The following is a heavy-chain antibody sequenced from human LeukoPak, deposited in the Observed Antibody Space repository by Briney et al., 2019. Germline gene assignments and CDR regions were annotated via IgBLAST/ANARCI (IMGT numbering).Heavy chain of an antibody. CDR1: GFXFSNYA. CDR3: AKDSGDMVTGDSYGSIDY. CDR2: ISGSGGST. V-gene: IGHV3-23*01. D-gene: IGHD5-18*01. J-gene: IGHJ4*02. Sequence: PGGSLRLSCTASGFXFSNYAVNWLRQAPGKGLEWVSVISGSGGSTDYADSVKGRFTTSRDNSKNTLYLQMNSLRAEDTAVYYCAKDSGDMVTGDSYGSIDYWGQGTLVTVSS.